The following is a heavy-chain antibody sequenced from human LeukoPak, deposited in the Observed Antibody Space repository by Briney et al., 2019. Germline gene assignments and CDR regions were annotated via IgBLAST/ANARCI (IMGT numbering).Heavy chain of an antibody. CDR3: ARDLTPYCSSTSCDIWVFDY. CDR2: VDPEDGET. D-gene: IGHD2-2*02. Sequence: GASVKVSCKVSGYTFTDYYMHWVQQAPGKGLEWMGLVDPEDGETIYAEKFQGRVTITADTSTDTAYMELSSLRSEDTAVYYCARDLTPYCSSTSCDIWVFDYWGQGTLVTVSS. V-gene: IGHV1-69-2*01. CDR1: GYTFTDYY. J-gene: IGHJ4*02.